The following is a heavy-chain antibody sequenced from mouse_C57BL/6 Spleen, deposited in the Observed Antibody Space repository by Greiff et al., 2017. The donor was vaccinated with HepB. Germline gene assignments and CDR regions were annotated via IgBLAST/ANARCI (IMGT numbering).Heavy chain of an antibody. CDR3: AGGRGSRDYYAMDY. CDR1: GYTFTGYW. V-gene: IGHV1-9*01. Sequence: VKLQQSGAELMKPGASVKLSCKATGYTFTGYWIEWVKQRPGHGLEWIGEILPGSGRTNYNEKFKGKATLTADTSSNTAYMQLSSLTTEDSAIYYCAGGRGSRDYYAMDYWGQGTSVTVSS. CDR2: ILPGSGRT. J-gene: IGHJ4*01. D-gene: IGHD1-1*02.